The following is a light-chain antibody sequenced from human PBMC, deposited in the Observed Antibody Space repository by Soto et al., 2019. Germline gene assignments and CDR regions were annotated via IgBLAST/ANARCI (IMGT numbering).Light chain of an antibody. CDR1: NIGSKS. V-gene: IGLV3-21*02. CDR2: NYR. J-gene: IGLJ3*02. CDR3: QVWDSSRDHVV. Sequence: SYELTQPPAVSVAPGQTARITCGGDNIGSKSVHWYQQNPGQAPVLVVYNYRDRPSGIPERFSDSNSGNTATLTISRVEAGDEADYYGQVWDSSRDHVVFGGGTQLTVL.